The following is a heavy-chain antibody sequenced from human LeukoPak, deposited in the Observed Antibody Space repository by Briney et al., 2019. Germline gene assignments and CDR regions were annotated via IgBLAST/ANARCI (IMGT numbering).Heavy chain of an antibody. CDR2: IIPIFGTA. V-gene: IGHV1-69*13. CDR1: GYTFTNYA. Sequence: SVKVSCKASGYTFTNYAISWVRQAPGQGLEWMGGIIPIFGTANYAQKFQGRVTITADESTSTAYMELSSLRSEDTAVYYCANAAMVTKYYFDYWGQGTLVTVSS. J-gene: IGHJ4*02. D-gene: IGHD5-18*01. CDR3: ANAAMVTKYYFDY.